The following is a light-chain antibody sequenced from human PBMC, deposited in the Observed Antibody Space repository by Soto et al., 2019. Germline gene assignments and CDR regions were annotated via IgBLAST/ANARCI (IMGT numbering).Light chain of an antibody. V-gene: IGLV2-14*03. CDR1: SSDVGGYDY. J-gene: IGLJ1*01. CDR2: EVR. CDR3: SSYTSSSTPYV. Sequence: QSALTQPASVSGSPGQSITISCIGTSSDVGGYDYVSWYQQHPGKAPKLMIYEVRNRPSGVSNRFSGSKSDNTASLTISGLQAEDEADYYSSSYTSSSTPYVFGTGTKVTVL.